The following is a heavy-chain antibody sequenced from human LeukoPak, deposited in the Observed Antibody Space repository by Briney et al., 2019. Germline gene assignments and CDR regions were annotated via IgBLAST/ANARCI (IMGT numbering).Heavy chain of an antibody. Sequence: GGSLRLSCAASGFTFSSYSMNWVRQAPGTGLEWVSSISSSSSYIYYADSVKGRFTITRDNAKNSLYLQMNSLRAEATAVYYCARVAFLEWQYLYYFDYWGQGTLVTVSS. CDR1: GFTFSSYS. D-gene: IGHD3-3*02. CDR3: ARVAFLEWQYLYYFDY. V-gene: IGHV3-21*01. J-gene: IGHJ4*02. CDR2: ISSSSSYI.